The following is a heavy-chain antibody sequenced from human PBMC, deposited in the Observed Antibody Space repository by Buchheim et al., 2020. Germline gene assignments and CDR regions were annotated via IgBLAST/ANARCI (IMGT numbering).Heavy chain of an antibody. CDR1: GGSISSYY. Sequence: QVQLQESGPGLVKPSETLSLTCTVSGGSISSYYWSWIRQPPGKGLEWIGYIYYSGSTNYNPSLKSRVTISVDTPKNQFSLKLSSVTAADTAMYYCARDGEWLPRGGYYYYGMDVWGQGTT. D-gene: IGHD6-19*01. J-gene: IGHJ6*02. CDR3: ARDGEWLPRGGYYYYGMDV. V-gene: IGHV4-59*01. CDR2: IYYSGST.